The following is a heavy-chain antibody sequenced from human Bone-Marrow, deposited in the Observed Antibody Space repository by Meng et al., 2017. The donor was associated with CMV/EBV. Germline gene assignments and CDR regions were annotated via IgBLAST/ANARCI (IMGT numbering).Heavy chain of an antibody. Sequence: GGSLRLSCAVSGFTFSTCGMNWVRQAPGKGLEWVAFIRYDGMNKYYADSVKGRFTISRDNSKNMLYLQMNSLRAEDTAMYYCVKDGSMGGDYVDWFDPWGQGNLVTVSS. J-gene: IGHJ5*02. V-gene: IGHV3-30*02. CDR3: VKDGSMGGDYVDWFDP. CDR2: IRYDGMNK. D-gene: IGHD4-17*01. CDR1: GFTFSTCG.